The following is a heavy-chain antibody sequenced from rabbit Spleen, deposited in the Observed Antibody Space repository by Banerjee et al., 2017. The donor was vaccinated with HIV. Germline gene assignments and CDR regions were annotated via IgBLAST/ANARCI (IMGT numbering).Heavy chain of an antibody. CDR1: GFDFSSYY. CDR2: HTSSGGTT. CDR3: VRDRDPSASDYRKLDL. V-gene: IGHV1S29*01. D-gene: IGHD2-1*01. Sequence: EQLEESGGGLVQPGGSLTLSCKASGFDFSSYYMNWVRQAPGKGLEYISHTSSGGTTYYASWVNGRFSISRENTQNTVSLQMNSLTAADTATYFCVRDRDPSASDYRKLDLWGPGTLVTVS. J-gene: IGHJ3*01.